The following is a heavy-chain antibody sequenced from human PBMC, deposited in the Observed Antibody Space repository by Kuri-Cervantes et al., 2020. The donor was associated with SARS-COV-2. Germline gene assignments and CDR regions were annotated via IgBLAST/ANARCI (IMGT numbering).Heavy chain of an antibody. J-gene: IGHJ6*02. CDR3: ARVWRGELYYYYGMDV. V-gene: IGHV3-30-3*01. CDR2: VSYDGSNK. D-gene: IGHD3-3*01. Sequence: GGSLRLSCAASGFSFSHSAMHWIRQAPGKGLEWVAIVSYDGSNKYYADSVKGRFTISRDNSKNTLYLQMDSLRTEDTAVYYCARVWRGELYYYYGMDVWGQGTTVTVSS. CDR1: GFSFSHSA.